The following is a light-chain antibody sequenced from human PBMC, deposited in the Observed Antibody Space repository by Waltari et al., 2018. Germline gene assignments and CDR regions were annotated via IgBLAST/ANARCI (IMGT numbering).Light chain of an antibody. CDR1: SSNIGGYY. J-gene: IGLJ2*01. CDR2: DNN. Sequence: QSVLTQPPSVSGDPGQRVTIPCTGSSSNIGGYYVYWYQQFPGTAPKLLIYDNNKRPSGISDRFSGSKSGTSASLTITGLQPGDEADYYCGAWDSSLSAVLFGGGTRLTVL. V-gene: IGLV1-51*01. CDR3: GAWDSSLSAVL.